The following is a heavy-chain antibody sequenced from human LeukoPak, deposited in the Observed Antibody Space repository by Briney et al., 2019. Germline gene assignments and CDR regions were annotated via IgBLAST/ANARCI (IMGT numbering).Heavy chain of an antibody. J-gene: IGHJ1*01. Sequence: ASVKVSCKASGYTFTSYYMHWVRQAPGQGLEWMGWISAYNGNTNYAQKLQGRVTMTTDTSTSTAYMELRSLRSDDTAVYYCARDYDSSGAFQHWGQGTLVTVSS. V-gene: IGHV1-18*04. CDR1: GYTFTSYY. CDR3: ARDYDSSGAFQH. D-gene: IGHD3-22*01. CDR2: ISAYNGNT.